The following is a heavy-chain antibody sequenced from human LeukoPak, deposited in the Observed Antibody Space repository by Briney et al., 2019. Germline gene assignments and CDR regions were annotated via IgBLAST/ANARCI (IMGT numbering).Heavy chain of an antibody. CDR3: AVLHYYAMDV. Sequence: PGGSLRLSCAASGFTFHDYAMHWVRQAPGKGLEWVSGISWNSGTKGYADSVKGRFTISRDNAKNSLYLQMNSLRGEDAALYYCAVLHYYAMDVWGQGTTVTVSS. CDR2: ISWNSGTK. D-gene: IGHD2-8*01. V-gene: IGHV3-9*01. CDR1: GFTFHDYA. J-gene: IGHJ6*02.